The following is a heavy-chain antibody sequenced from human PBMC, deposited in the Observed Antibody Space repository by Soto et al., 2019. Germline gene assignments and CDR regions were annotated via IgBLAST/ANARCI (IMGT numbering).Heavy chain of an antibody. CDR2: ISAYKGNT. CDR3: AREPNYFDY. J-gene: IGHJ4*02. Sequence: QVQLVQSGAEVKKPGASVKVSCKASGYTFTSYGISWVRQAPGQGLEGMGWISAYKGNTKYAQKLQGRVTMTTDTSTRTDYMELRSLRSDDTAVYYCAREPNYFDYWGQGTLVTVSS. CDR1: GYTFTSYG. V-gene: IGHV1-18*01.